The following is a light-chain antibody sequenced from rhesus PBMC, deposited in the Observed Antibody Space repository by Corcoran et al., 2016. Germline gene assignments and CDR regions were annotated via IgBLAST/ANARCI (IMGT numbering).Light chain of an antibody. CDR3: QQHNSYPFS. CDR1: QGISKY. Sequence: DIQMTQSPSSLSASVGDTVTITCQASQGISKYLAWNQQKPGKTLKLLIYDASTLQSGVPSMFSGSGSGTEFTLTVSSLPPEDFATYYCQQHNSYPFSFGPGAKLDIK. J-gene: IGKJ3*01. V-gene: IGKV1-25*01. CDR2: DAS.